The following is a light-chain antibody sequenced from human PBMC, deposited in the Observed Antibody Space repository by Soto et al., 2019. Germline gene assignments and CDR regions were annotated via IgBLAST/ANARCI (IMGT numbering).Light chain of an antibody. V-gene: IGLV2-14*01. CDR1: SSDVGGYNY. CDR2: EVS. J-gene: IGLJ3*02. Sequence: QSVLTQPASVSGSPGQSITISCTGTSSDVGGYNYVSWYQQHPGKAPKLMIYEVSNRPSGVSDHFSGSRSGNTASLTISGLQAEDESDYYCISYTSSSTWVFGGGTQLTVL. CDR3: ISYTSSSTWV.